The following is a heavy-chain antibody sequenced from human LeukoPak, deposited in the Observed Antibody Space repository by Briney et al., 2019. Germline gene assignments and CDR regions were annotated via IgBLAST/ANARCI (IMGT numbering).Heavy chain of an antibody. J-gene: IGHJ6*03. D-gene: IGHD7-27*01. Sequence: GPLRLSCAASGFASGFTFSSYAMSWVPQAPGKGVEWVASINGRAATTYYADSVKGRFTISRDNSKNTLYLQMNSLGADDTAVYYCAKAPATGEGYYFYYMDVWGKGTTVTVSS. CDR2: INGRAATT. CDR3: AKAPATGEGYYFYYMDV. CDR1: GFTFSSYA. V-gene: IGHV3-23*01.